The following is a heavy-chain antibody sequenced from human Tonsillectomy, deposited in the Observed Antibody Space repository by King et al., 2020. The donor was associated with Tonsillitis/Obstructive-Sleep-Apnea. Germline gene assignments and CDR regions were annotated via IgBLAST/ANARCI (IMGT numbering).Heavy chain of an antibody. CDR2: IYYSGST. Sequence: VRLQESGPGLVKPSETLSLTCTVSGGSISSYYWSWIRQPPGKGLEWIGYIYYSGSTNYNPSLKSRVTISVDTSKNQFSLKLSSVTAADTAVYYCARLSCGGDCYLGYFDYWGQGTLVTVSS. CDR1: GGSISSYY. D-gene: IGHD2-21*01. CDR3: ARLSCGGDCYLGYFDY. J-gene: IGHJ4*02. V-gene: IGHV4-59*08.